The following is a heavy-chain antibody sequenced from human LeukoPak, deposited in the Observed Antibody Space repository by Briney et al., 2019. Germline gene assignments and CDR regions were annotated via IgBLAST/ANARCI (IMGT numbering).Heavy chain of an antibody. CDR2: LSFDGSNE. J-gene: IGHJ6*02. CDR1: GFTFSSYG. Sequence: GGSLRLSCAASGFTFSSYGMHWVRQSPGRGLEWVSFLSFDGSNEFYADSLKGRFTISRDNSKDTLCLQMDSLRAEDTALYYCAREEHDYVWGSYRYYYYYGIDVWGQGTTVTVSS. CDR3: AREEHDYVWGSYRYYYYYGIDV. V-gene: IGHV3-30*03. D-gene: IGHD3-16*02.